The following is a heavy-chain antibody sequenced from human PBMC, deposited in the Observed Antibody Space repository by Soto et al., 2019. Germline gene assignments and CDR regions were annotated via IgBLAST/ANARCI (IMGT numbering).Heavy chain of an antibody. V-gene: IGHV6-1*01. D-gene: IGHD2-21*01. CDR3: AREGIIVVVIAIPSGAFDI. J-gene: IGHJ3*02. CDR1: GDSVSSNSAA. Sequence: SQTLSLTCAISGDSVSSNSAAWNWIRQSPSRGLEWLGRTYYRSKWYNDYAVSVKSRITINPDTSKNQFSLQLNSVTPEDTAVYYCAREGIIVVVIAIPSGAFDIWGQGTMVTVSS. CDR2: TYYRSKWYN.